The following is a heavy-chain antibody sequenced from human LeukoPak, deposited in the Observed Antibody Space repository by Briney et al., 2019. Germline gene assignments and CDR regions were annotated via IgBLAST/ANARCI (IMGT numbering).Heavy chain of an antibody. CDR1: VGSISSSSYH. V-gene: IGHV4-39*02. Sequence: PSETLSLTCSVSVGSISSSSYHWGWIRQPPGKGLEWIGSIYYSGSTYYNLSLRGRVSISVDMSKNQFSLKLSSVTAADTAVYYCTREYSSSPDYWGQGTLVTVSS. CDR2: IYYSGST. J-gene: IGHJ4*02. D-gene: IGHD6-13*01. CDR3: TREYSSSPDY.